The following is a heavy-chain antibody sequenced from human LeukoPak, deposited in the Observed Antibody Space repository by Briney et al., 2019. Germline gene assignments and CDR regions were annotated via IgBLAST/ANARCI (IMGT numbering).Heavy chain of an antibody. CDR2: IYYSGST. Sequence: SETLSLTCTDSGGSISSYYWSWIRQPPGKGLEWIGYIYYSGSTNYNPSLKSRVTISVDTSKNQFSLKLSSVTAADTAVYYCARDSIYCSSTSCYAFGDAFDIWGQGTMVTVSS. J-gene: IGHJ3*02. CDR3: ARDSIYCSSTSCYAFGDAFDI. D-gene: IGHD2-2*01. V-gene: IGHV4-59*01. CDR1: GGSISSYY.